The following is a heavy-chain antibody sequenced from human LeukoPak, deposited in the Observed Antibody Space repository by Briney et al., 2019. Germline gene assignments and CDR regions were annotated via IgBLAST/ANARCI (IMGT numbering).Heavy chain of an antibody. CDR3: AKNGDRGAYCTGGTCYPYFYYYMDV. Sequence: GGSLRLSCAASGFTFRNYGMHWVRQAPGKGLGWVAFIRYDGSNTDYADSVKGRFTISRDNSKNTLYLQMNSLRAEDTAIYYCAKNGDRGAYCTGGTCYPYFYYYMDVWGKGTTVTI. CDR2: IRYDGSNT. V-gene: IGHV3-30*02. D-gene: IGHD2-15*01. J-gene: IGHJ6*03. CDR1: GFTFRNYG.